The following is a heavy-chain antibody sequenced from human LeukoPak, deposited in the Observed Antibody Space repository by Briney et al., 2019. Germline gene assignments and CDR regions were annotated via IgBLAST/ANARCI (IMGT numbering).Heavy chain of an antibody. CDR2: ISDRGKT. Sequence: PGGSLRLSCVASGITFSSYDMSWVRRAPGKGLEWISAISDRGKTDYADSVKGRFTISRDNSKNTLYLQLSSLRADDTAIYYCAKLPTIFGVADSFDIWGQGTLVTVSS. J-gene: IGHJ3*02. CDR1: GITFSSYD. CDR3: AKLPTIFGVADSFDI. V-gene: IGHV3-23*01. D-gene: IGHD3-3*01.